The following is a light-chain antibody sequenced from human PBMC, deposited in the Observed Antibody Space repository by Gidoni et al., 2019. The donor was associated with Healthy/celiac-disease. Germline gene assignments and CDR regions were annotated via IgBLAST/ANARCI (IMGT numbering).Light chain of an antibody. J-gene: IGKJ3*01. CDR3: QQYNSYS. CDR1: QSISSW. CDR2: DAS. Sequence: DIQMTQSPSTLSASVGDRVTITCRASQSISSWLAWYQQKPGKAPKLLINDASSLESGVPSRFSGSGSRTEFTLTISSLQPDDFATYFCQQYNSYSFGPGTKVDIK. V-gene: IGKV1-5*01.